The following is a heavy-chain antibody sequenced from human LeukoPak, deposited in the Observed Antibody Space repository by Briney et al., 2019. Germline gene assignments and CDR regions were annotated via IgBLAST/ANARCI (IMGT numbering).Heavy chain of an antibody. V-gene: IGHV3-23*01. CDR2: VSVSGA. Sequence: GGSLRLSCAASGFTFSSYAMSWVRQAPGKGLEWVSGVSVSGAHYADSVKGRFTVSRDSSKETLYLQLNSLRPEDTAVYYCAKDSNSVIMWFENWGQGTLVTVSS. CDR3: AKDSNSVIMWFEN. CDR1: GFTFSSYA. D-gene: IGHD3-10*01. J-gene: IGHJ4*02.